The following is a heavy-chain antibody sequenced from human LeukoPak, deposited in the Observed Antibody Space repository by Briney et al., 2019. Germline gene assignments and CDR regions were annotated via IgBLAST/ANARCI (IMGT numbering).Heavy chain of an antibody. Sequence: SQTLSLTCTVSGGSICSGGYYWSWIRQHPGTSLEWIGYIYYSGSTYYNPSLKSRVTISVDTSKNQFSLKLSSVTAADTAVYYCARANGADYGGYFDYWGQGTLVTVSS. V-gene: IGHV4-31*03. J-gene: IGHJ4*02. CDR1: GGSICSGGYY. CDR3: ARANGADYGGYFDY. CDR2: IYYSGST. D-gene: IGHD4-23*01.